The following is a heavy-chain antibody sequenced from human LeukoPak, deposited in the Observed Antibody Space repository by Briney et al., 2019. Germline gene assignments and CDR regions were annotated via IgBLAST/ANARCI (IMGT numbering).Heavy chain of an antibody. Sequence: GGSLRLSCAASGFTFSSYAMSWVRQAPGKGLEWVSAISGSGGSTYYADSVKGRFTISRDNSKNTLYLQINNPRVEDTAVYYCAKRYYDFPLDYWGQGTLVTVSS. CDR2: ISGSGGST. D-gene: IGHD3-3*01. CDR3: AKRYYDFPLDY. J-gene: IGHJ4*02. V-gene: IGHV3-23*01. CDR1: GFTFSSYA.